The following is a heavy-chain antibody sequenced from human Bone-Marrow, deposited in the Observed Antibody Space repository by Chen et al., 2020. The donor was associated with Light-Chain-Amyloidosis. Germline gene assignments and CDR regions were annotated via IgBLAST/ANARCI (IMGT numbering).Heavy chain of an antibody. Sequence: QVQLVQSGTEVKKPGSSVKVSCKASGGTFRTDDFTWVRQAPRQGLEWMGHIIPVFGTPNYAQKLQGRITISADESTSTVYMELSSLTSEDTAIYYCARERACFDDSGYPLDYWGQGTLVTVSS. CDR2: IIPVFGTP. J-gene: IGHJ4*02. V-gene: IGHV1-69*01. CDR1: GGTFRTDD. D-gene: IGHD3-22*01. CDR3: ARERACFDDSGYPLDY.